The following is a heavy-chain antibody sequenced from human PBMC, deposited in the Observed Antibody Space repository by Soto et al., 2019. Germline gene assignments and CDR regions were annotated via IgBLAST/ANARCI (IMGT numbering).Heavy chain of an antibody. CDR2: IYYSGST. CDR1: GGSISSGGYY. Sequence: PSETLSLTCTVSGGSISSGGYYWSWIRQHPGKGLEWIGYIYYSGSTYYNPSLKSRVTISVDTSKNQFSLKLSSVTAADTAVYYCARGVLGYCSGGSCAPGFWYFDLWGRGTLVTVSS. D-gene: IGHD2-15*01. V-gene: IGHV4-31*03. CDR3: ARGVLGYCSGGSCAPGFWYFDL. J-gene: IGHJ2*01.